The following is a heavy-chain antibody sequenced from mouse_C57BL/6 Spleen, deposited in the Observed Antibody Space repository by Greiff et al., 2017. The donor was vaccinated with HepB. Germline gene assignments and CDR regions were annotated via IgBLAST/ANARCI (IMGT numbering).Heavy chain of an antibody. D-gene: IGHD1-1*01. J-gene: IGHJ1*03. V-gene: IGHV1-82*01. CDR3: ASLLRDWYFDV. CDR2: IYPGDGDT. CDR1: GYAFSSSW. Sequence: QVQLQQSGPELVKPGASVKISCKASGYAFSSSWMNWVKQRPGKGLEWIGRIYPGDGDTNYNGKFKGKATLTADKSSSTAYMQLSSLTSEDSAVYFCASLLRDWYFDVWGTGTTVTVSS.